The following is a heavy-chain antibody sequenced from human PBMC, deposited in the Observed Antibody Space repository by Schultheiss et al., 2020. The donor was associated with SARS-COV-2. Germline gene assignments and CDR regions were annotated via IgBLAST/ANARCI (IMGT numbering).Heavy chain of an antibody. D-gene: IGHD1-1*01. J-gene: IGHJ4*02. CDR2: ISSSGSTI. CDR3: ARDSNPQGYIEGDY. V-gene: IGHV3-48*04. CDR1: GFTFSSYA. Sequence: GASLKISCAASGFTFSSYAMSWVRQAPGKGLEWVSYISSSGSTIYYADSVKGRFTISRDNAKNSLYLQMNSLRAEDTAVYYCARDSNPQGYIEGDYWGQGTLVTVSS.